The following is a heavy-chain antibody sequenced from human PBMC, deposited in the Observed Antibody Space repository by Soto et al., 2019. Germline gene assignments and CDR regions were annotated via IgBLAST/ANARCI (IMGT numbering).Heavy chain of an antibody. J-gene: IGHJ4*02. D-gene: IGHD5-18*01. V-gene: IGHV4-34*01. CDR3: ARGSGYSYGYRLDY. Sequence: PSETLSLTCAVYGGSFSGYYWSWIRQPPGKGLEWIGEINHSGSTNYNPSLKSRVTISVDTSKNQFSLKLSSVTAADTAVYYCARGSGYSYGYRLDYWGQGTLVTVSS. CDR1: GGSFSGYY. CDR2: INHSGST.